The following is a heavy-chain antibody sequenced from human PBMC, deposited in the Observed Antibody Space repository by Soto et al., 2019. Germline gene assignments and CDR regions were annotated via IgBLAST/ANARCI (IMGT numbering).Heavy chain of an antibody. Sequence: QVQLVQSGAEVKKPGASVKVSGKASGYTFTNYAIDWVRQAPGQRLEWMGWINAGNGNTKYSQKFLGRVTITRDTPASTAYMELSSLRSEDTAVYYCARDMGFGLSDYWGQGILVTVSS. CDR3: ARDMGFGLSDY. D-gene: IGHD3-10*01. CDR1: GYTFTNYA. V-gene: IGHV1-3*01. J-gene: IGHJ4*02. CDR2: INAGNGNT.